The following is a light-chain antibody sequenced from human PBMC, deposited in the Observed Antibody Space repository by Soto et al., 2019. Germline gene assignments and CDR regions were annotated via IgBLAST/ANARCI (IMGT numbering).Light chain of an antibody. CDR2: DNN. Sequence: QSVLTQPPSVSAAPGQKVTISCSGSSSNIGNNYVSWYQHLPGTAPKLLIYDNNERPSGIPDRFSGSKSGTSATLGITGLQTGDEADYYCGTWDISLNVVFGGGTKLTVL. J-gene: IGLJ2*01. CDR1: SSNIGNNY. V-gene: IGLV1-51*01. CDR3: GTWDISLNVV.